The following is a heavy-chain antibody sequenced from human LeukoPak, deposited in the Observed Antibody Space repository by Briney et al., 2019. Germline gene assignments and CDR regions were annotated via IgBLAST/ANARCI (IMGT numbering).Heavy chain of an antibody. CDR2: ISSSSSYI. CDR1: GFTFSSYR. D-gene: IGHD1-26*01. J-gene: IGHJ6*02. Sequence: PGGSLRLSCAASGFTFSSYRMNWVRQAPGKGLEWVSSISSSSSYIYYADSVKGRFTISRDNAKNSLYLQMNSLRAEDTAVYYCARARKEATDYYGMDVWGQGTTVTVSS. CDR3: ARARKEATDYYGMDV. V-gene: IGHV3-21*01.